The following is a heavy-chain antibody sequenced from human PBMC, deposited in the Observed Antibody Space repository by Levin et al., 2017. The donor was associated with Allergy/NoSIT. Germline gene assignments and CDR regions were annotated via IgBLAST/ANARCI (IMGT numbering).Heavy chain of an antibody. CDR2: IIPIFGTA. D-gene: IGHD2-15*01. CDR1: GGTFSSYA. V-gene: IGHV1-69*13. Sequence: SVKVSCKASGGTFSSYAISWVRQAPGQGLEWMGGIIPIFGTANYAQKFQGRVTITADESTSTAYMELSSLRSEDTAVYYCASPPSKYCSGGSCYKENYGMDGWGQGTTVTVSS. J-gene: IGHJ6*02. CDR3: ASPPSKYCSGGSCYKENYGMDG.